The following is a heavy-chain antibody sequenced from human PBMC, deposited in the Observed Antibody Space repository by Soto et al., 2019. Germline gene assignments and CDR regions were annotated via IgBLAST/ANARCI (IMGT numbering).Heavy chain of an antibody. J-gene: IGHJ5*02. V-gene: IGHV4-30-4*01. CDR2: IYYSGST. D-gene: IGHD2-8*01. CDR3: ARDARYCTNGVCFNWFDP. CDR1: GGSISSGDYY. Sequence: KPSETLSLTCTASGGSISSGDYYWSWIRQPPGKGLEWIGYIYYSGSTYYNPSLKSRVTISVDTSKNQFSLKLSSVTAADTAVYYCARDARYCTNGVCFNWFDPWGQGTLVTVSS.